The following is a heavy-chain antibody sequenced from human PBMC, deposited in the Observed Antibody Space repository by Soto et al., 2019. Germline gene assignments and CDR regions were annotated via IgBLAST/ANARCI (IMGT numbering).Heavy chain of an antibody. Sequence: SETLSLTCTVSGGSISSYYWSWIRQPPGKGLEWIGYIYYSGSTNYNPSLKSRVTISVDTSKNQFSLKLSSVTAADTAVYYCARDFLGIPLYYWGQGTLVTVSS. D-gene: IGHD3-16*01. CDR2: IYYSGST. CDR1: GGSISSYY. J-gene: IGHJ4*02. V-gene: IGHV4-59*01. CDR3: ARDFLGIPLYY.